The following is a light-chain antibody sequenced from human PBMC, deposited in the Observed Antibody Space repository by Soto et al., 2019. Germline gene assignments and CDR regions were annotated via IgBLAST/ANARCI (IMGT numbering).Light chain of an antibody. V-gene: IGLV1-51*01. Sequence: QSVLTQPPSVSAAPGQKVTISCSGSSSNIGSNYVSWYQQLPGTAPKLLIYDDNKQPSGIPDRFSGSNSGTSATLGITGLQTGDEADYYCGTWDSSLSAGVFGGGTKLTV. CDR3: GTWDSSLSAGV. CDR1: SSNIGSNY. CDR2: DDN. J-gene: IGLJ2*01.